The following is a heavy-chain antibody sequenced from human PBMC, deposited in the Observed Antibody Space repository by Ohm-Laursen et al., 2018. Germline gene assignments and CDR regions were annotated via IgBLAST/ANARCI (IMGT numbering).Heavy chain of an antibody. CDR3: AKGFDWLFGAFDI. Sequence: SLRLSCSASGFTFDDYAMHWVRQAPGKGLEWASGISWNSGSIGYADSVKGRFTISRDNAKNSLYLQMNSLRAEDTALYYCAKGFDWLFGAFDIWGQGTMVTVSS. D-gene: IGHD3-9*01. CDR1: GFTFDDYA. V-gene: IGHV3-9*01. CDR2: ISWNSGSI. J-gene: IGHJ3*02.